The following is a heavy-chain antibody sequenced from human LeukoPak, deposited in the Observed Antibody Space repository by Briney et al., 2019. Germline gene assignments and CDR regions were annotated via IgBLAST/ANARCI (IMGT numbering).Heavy chain of an antibody. V-gene: IGHV3-7*03. D-gene: IGHD3-9*01. J-gene: IGHJ4*02. CDR2: INQDGSEK. CDR3: AKVLSLRHFDWVLYIDH. Sequence: GGSLRLSCAVSGFTFSSYWMSWVRQAPGKGLEWVANINQDGSEKYYVDSLEGRFTISRDNSKNTLYLQMNSLRAEDTAVYYCAKVLSLRHFDWVLYIDHWGQGTLVTVSS. CDR1: GFTFSSYW.